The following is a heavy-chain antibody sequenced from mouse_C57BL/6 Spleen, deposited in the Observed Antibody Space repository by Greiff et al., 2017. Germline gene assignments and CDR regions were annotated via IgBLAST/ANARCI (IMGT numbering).Heavy chain of an antibody. J-gene: IGHJ1*03. D-gene: IGHD2-3*01. CDR3: ARAYDGYYDWYFDV. CDR1: GYTFTTYP. Sequence: QVQLQQSGAELVKPGASVKMSCKASGYTFTTYPIEWMKQNHGKSLEWIGNFHPYNDDTTYNEKFKGKATLTLAKSSRTVYLELSRLTSDASAFYYCARAYDGYYDWYFDVWGTGTTVTVSS. V-gene: IGHV1-47*01. CDR2: FHPYNDDT.